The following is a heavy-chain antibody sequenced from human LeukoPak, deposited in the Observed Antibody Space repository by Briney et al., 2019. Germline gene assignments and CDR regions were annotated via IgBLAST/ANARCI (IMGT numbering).Heavy chain of an antibody. CDR3: ARSGYCNSNRCYRYYFDY. D-gene: IGHD2-2*01. J-gene: IGHJ4*02. CDR2: MCDSGST. Sequence: PSGGRSLTCGVAGESVSRRKGWGGGGQRPGRGLEGIGEMCDSGSTNYNPSLKSRVTISVDTSKNQFSLKLSSVTAADTAVYYCARSGYCNSNRCYRYYFDYWGQGTLVTVSS. V-gene: IGHV4-4*02. CDR1: GESVSRRKG.